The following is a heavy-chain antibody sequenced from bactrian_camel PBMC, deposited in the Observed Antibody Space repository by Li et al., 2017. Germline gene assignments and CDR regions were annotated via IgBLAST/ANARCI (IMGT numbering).Heavy chain of an antibody. J-gene: IGHJ4*01. V-gene: IGHV3S1*01. CDR1: GFTFSSYW. Sequence: HVQLVESGGGLVQPGGSLRLSCAASGFTFSSYWMYWVRQAPGKEREGVAAVYARGVRYYYADSVQGRFTVSRDATNNTVYLEMNSLKAEDTAYTYWGQGTQVTVS. CDR2: VYARGVRY.